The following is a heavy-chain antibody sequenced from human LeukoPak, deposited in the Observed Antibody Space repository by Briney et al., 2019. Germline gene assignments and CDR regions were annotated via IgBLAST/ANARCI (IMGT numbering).Heavy chain of an antibody. Sequence: GGSLLLSCAASGFTFSSYSMNWVRQAPGKGLEWVSYISSSSNTIYYADSVKGRFTISRDNAKNSLFLQMNSLRDEDTSVYYCARAVTVVTRGGLVFDYWGQGTLVTVSS. CDR2: ISSSSNTI. CDR1: GFTFSSYS. J-gene: IGHJ4*02. CDR3: ARAVTVVTRGGLVFDY. D-gene: IGHD2-21*02. V-gene: IGHV3-48*02.